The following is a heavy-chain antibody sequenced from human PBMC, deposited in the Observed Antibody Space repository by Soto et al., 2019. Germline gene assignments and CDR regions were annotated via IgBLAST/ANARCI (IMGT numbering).Heavy chain of an antibody. CDR3: ARDSFWSGTPPDYYYYGMDV. Sequence: PGGSLRLSCAASGFTFSSYSMNWVRQAPGKGLEWVSYISSSSSTIYYADSVKGRFTISRDNAKNSLYLQMNSLRDEDTAVYYCARDSFWSGTPPDYYYYGMDVWGQGTTVTVSS. D-gene: IGHD3-3*01. CDR1: GFTFSSYS. J-gene: IGHJ6*02. CDR2: ISSSSSTI. V-gene: IGHV3-48*02.